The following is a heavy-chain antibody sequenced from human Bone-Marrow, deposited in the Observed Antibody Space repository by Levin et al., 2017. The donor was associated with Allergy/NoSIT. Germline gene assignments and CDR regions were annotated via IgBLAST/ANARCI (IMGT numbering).Heavy chain of an antibody. D-gene: IGHD3-22*01. CDR3: ASHGYFSFDD. V-gene: IGHV3-7*01. CDR2: IGQDGSQK. CDR1: GFIFSNFW. J-gene: IGHJ4*02. Sequence: QPGGSLRLSCTASGFIFSNFWMTWVRQAPGKGLEWLANIGQDGSQKNYVDSVKGRFTISRDNAKNSLYLQMNSLRAEDTAIYYCASHGYFSFDDWGQGTLVTVSS.